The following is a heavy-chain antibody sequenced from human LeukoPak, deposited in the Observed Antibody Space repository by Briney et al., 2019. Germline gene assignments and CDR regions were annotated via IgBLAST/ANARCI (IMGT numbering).Heavy chain of an antibody. CDR1: GGSFSGYY. CDR2: INHSGST. V-gene: IGHV4-34*01. D-gene: IGHD3-22*01. CDR3: ARAAGSADRDYDSSGYYYLDY. J-gene: IGHJ4*02. Sequence: PSETLSLTCAVYGGSFSGYYWSWIRQPLGKGLEWIGEINHSGSTNYNPSLKSRVTISVDTSKNQFSLKLSSVTAADTAVYYCARAAGSADRDYDSSGYYYLDYWGQGTLVTVSS.